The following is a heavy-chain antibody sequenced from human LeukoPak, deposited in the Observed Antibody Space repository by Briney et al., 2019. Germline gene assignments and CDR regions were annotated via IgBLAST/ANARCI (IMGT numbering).Heavy chain of an antibody. D-gene: IGHD6-13*01. CDR2: INPNSGGT. CDR3: ARDRKAAAGSGFDP. CDR1: GYTFTSYD. Sequence: ASVKVSCKASGYTFTSYDINWVRQATGQGLEWMGWINPNSGGTNYAQKFQGRVTMTRDTSISTAYMELSRLRSDDTAVYYCARDRKAAAGSGFDPWGQGTLVTVSS. V-gene: IGHV1-2*02. J-gene: IGHJ5*02.